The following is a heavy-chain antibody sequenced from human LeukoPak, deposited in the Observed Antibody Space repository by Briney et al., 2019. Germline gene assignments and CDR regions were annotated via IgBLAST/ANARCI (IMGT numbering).Heavy chain of an antibody. V-gene: IGHV3-74*01. CDR3: TRDLGHCTGGTCFPSGSADY. D-gene: IGHD2-15*01. J-gene: IGHJ4*02. Sequence: PGGSLRLSCGASGFTFSSHWMHWVRQAPGKGLVWVSLMDGDGSNTNYADSVKGRFVLSRDNAKNTLFLQMSSLRADDTGVYYCTRDLGHCTGGTCFPSGSADYWGQGTLVTVSS. CDR2: MDGDGSNT. CDR1: GFTFSSHW.